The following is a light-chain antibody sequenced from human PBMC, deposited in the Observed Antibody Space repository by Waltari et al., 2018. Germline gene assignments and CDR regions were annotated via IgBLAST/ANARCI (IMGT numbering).Light chain of an antibody. V-gene: IGKV3D-15*01. CDR3: QQYNNWPPDPT. J-gene: IGKJ1*01. Sequence: IVMTQSPATLSVFLGERATLSCRASQSISSNLAWYQQKPGQAPRLLIYGASTRATGIPDRFTGSGSGIEFTLTINSLQSEDFAVYYCQQYNNWPPDPTFGQGTKVEIK. CDR2: GAS. CDR1: QSISSN.